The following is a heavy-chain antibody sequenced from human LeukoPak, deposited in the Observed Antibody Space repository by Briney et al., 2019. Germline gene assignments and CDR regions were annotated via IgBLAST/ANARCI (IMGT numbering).Heavy chain of an antibody. J-gene: IGHJ6*02. V-gene: IGHV1-18*01. CDR2: ISAYNGNT. CDR1: GYTFTSYG. Sequence: GASVKVSCKASGYTFTSYGISWVRQAPGQGLEWMGWISAYNGNTNYAQKLQGRVTMTTDTSTSTAYMELRSLRSDDTAVYYCASGGSYRKAGGDGMDVWGQGTTVIVSS. CDR3: ASGGSYRKAGGDGMDV. D-gene: IGHD3-16*01.